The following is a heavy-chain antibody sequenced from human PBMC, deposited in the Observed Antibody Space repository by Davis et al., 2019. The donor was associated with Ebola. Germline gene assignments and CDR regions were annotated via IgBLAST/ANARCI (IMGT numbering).Heavy chain of an antibody. CDR2: ISYDGSNK. J-gene: IGHJ3*02. Sequence: GESLKISCAASGFTFSSYAMHWVRQAPGKGLEWVAVISYDGSNKYYADSVKGRFTISRDNFKNTLYLQMNSLRAEDTAVYYCARGPARYGGISGAFDIWGQGTMVTVSS. CDR1: GFTFSSYA. D-gene: IGHD4-17*01. V-gene: IGHV3-30-3*01. CDR3: ARGPARYGGISGAFDI.